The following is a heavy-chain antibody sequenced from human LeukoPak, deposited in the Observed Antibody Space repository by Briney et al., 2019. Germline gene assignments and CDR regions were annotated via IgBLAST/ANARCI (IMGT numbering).Heavy chain of an antibody. CDR2: ISNSGST. Sequence: SETLCLTCAVSGASVSSGTNSWGCVRQPPGKGLEWIGYISNSGSTNYNPSLKSRVTISADTSKNQFSLKLSSVTAADTAVYYCARDRHAYSGTDYWGQGTLVTVAA. CDR1: GASVSSGTNS. D-gene: IGHD1-26*01. CDR3: ARDRHAYSGTDY. V-gene: IGHV4-61*01. J-gene: IGHJ4*02.